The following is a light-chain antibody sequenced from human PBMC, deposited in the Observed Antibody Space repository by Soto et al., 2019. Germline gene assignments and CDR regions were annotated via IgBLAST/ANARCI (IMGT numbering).Light chain of an antibody. CDR3: QHYGSLPRVT. CDR2: VAS. Sequence: AIPMTQTPSSLSASVGDRVTITCRASQDIKNDLGWYQQKPGKAPKLLISVASNLQSGVPSRFSGSGYGTDFTLTISRLEPEDFAVYYCQHYGSLPRVTFGQGGRLEIK. J-gene: IGKJ5*01. CDR1: QDIKND. V-gene: IGKV1-6*01.